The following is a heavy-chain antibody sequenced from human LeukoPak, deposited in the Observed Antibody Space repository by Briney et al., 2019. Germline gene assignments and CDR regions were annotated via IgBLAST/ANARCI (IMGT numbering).Heavy chain of an antibody. D-gene: IGHD2-8*01. J-gene: IGHJ4*02. CDR3: ARRYCTSSGCSAFDS. Sequence: SGGSLRLSCAASGFTFSTYAMHWVRQAPGKGLEYVSAISDDGSGTYYANSVKGRFTISRDNSRNTLYLQMGSLRFEDMAVYFYARRYCTSSGCSAFDSWGQGTLVTVSS. CDR1: GFTFSTYA. CDR2: ISDDGSGT. V-gene: IGHV3-64*01.